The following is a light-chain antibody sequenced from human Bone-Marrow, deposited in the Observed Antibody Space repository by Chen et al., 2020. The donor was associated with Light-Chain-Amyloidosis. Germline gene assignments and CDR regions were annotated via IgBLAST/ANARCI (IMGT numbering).Light chain of an antibody. CDR2: EVS. CDR1: SSDVGGYNY. J-gene: IGLJ2*01. Sequence: QSALTQPPSASGSPGQSVTISCTGTSSDVGGYNYVSWYQQHPGKAPKLMIYEVSKRPSGVPDRFSGSKTCNTASLTVSGLQAEDEADCYCSSYAGSNSLVFGGGTRLTVL. CDR3: SSYAGSNSLV. V-gene: IGLV2-8*01.